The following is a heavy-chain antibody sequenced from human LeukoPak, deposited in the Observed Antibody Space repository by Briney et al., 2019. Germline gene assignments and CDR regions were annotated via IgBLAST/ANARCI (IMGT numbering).Heavy chain of an antibody. CDR2: IDARSGIV. Sequence: GGSLRLSCAASGFAFTMFGMNWVRQAPGKGLEWVSYIDARSGIVYYADSVQGRFTISRDDAKDSVFLQMNSLRVDDTAVYYCARTYDFGRGPPGDAFDNWGQGTLVTVPS. V-gene: IGHV3-48*01. CDR3: ARTYDFGRGPPGDAFDN. D-gene: IGHD3-3*01. J-gene: IGHJ3*02. CDR1: GFAFTMFG.